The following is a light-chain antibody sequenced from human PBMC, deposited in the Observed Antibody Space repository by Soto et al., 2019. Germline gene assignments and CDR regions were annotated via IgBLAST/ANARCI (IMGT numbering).Light chain of an antibody. J-gene: IGLJ3*02. CDR2: DVS. V-gene: IGLV2-14*03. Sequence: QSALTQPASVSGSPGQSITISCTGTSSDIGSYNYVSWYQQHPGKAPKLMIYDVSNRPSGVSNRFFGSKSGNTASLTISGLQAEDEADYYCSSYIFGDTPWVFGGGTKVIVL. CDR3: SSYIFGDTPWV. CDR1: SSDIGSYNY.